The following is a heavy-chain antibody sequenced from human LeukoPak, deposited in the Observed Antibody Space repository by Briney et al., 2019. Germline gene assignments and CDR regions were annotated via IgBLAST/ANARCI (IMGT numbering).Heavy chain of an antibody. V-gene: IGHV1-18*01. Sequence: GASVKVSCKASGYTLTSYDISWVRQAPGQGLEWVGWISSYNGNTNSAQKFQGRVTMTTDTSTNTAYMELRRLRSDDTAVYYCARGLRDSSGFGDAFNIWGQGTMVTVS. CDR3: ARGLRDSSGFGDAFNI. CDR1: GYTLTSYD. J-gene: IGHJ3*02. CDR2: ISSYNGNT. D-gene: IGHD3-22*01.